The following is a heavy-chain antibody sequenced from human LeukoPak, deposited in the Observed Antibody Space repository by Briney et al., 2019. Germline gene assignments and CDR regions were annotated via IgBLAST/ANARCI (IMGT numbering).Heavy chain of an antibody. V-gene: IGHV3-23*01. CDR3: AKDTAMTTVTIIDY. CDR2: ISGSGGST. J-gene: IGHJ4*02. D-gene: IGHD4-17*01. CDR1: GFTFNSYA. Sequence: GGSLRLSCAASGFTFNSYAMSWVRQAPGKGLEWVSAISGSGGSTYYADSVKGRFTISRDNSKNTLYLQMNSLRAEDTAVYYCAKDTAMTTVTIIDYWGQGTLVTVSS.